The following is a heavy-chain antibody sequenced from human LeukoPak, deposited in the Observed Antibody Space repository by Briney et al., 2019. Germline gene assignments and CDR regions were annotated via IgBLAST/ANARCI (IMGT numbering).Heavy chain of an antibody. V-gene: IGHV4-59*01. Sequence: SETLSLTCTVSGGSISSYYWSWIRQPPGKGLEWIGYIYYSGSTNYNPSLKSRVTISVDTSKNQFSLKLSSETAADTAVYYCARSTDSSGWYWFDYWGQGTLVTVSS. CDR3: ARSTDSSGWYWFDY. J-gene: IGHJ4*02. D-gene: IGHD6-19*01. CDR2: IYYSGST. CDR1: GGSISSYY.